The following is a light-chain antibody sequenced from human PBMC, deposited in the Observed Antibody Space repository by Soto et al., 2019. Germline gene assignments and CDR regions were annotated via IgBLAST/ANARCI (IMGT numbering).Light chain of an antibody. V-gene: IGKV3-15*01. CDR1: HSVSSN. CDR3: QQYNNWPALT. Sequence: EIVMTQSPATLSVSPGERATLSCRASHSVSSNLAWYQQKPGQAPRLLIYGASTRATGIPARFSGSRSGTEFTLTISSLQSEDFAVYYCQQYNNWPALTFGGGTKVEIK. CDR2: GAS. J-gene: IGKJ4*01.